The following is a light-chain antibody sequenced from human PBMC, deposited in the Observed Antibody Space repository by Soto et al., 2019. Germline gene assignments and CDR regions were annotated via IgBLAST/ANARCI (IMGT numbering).Light chain of an antibody. CDR1: SSNVGVNY. CDR3: VTWYDSLRAAV. V-gene: IGLV1-47*01. J-gene: IGLJ2*01. Sequence: QSVLTQPPSASGTPGQWVTISCSGGSSNVGVNYVYWYRQLPGSAPGLLIYKNSQRPSGVPDRFSGSKSGTSASLAISGLRSEDEADSYGVTWYDSLRAAVFGGGTKVTVL. CDR2: KNS.